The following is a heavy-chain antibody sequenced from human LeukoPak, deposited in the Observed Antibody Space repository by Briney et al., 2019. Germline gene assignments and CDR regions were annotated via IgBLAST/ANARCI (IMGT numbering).Heavy chain of an antibody. CDR2: ITPNSGGT. CDR3: ARGFDLWFGELLWKNDAFDI. J-gene: IGHJ3*02. V-gene: IGHV1-2*02. Sequence: ASVKVSCKASGYTFTGYYMHWVRQAPGQGLEWMGWITPNSGGTSYAQKFQGRVTMTRDTAISTAYMELSRLRSDDTAVYYCARGFDLWFGELLWKNDAFDIWGQGTMVTVSS. D-gene: IGHD3-10*01. CDR1: GYTFTGYY.